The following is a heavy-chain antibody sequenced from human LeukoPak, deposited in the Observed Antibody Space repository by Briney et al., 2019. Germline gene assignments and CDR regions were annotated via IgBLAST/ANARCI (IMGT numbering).Heavy chain of an antibody. CDR2: ISWNSASI. CDR1: GFTFYDHA. V-gene: IGHV3-9*03. D-gene: IGHD2-2*01. J-gene: IGHJ6*03. Sequence: GGSLRLSCAGSGFTFYDHAMHWVRQGPGQGLEWFSSISWNSASIGYADSVKGRFTISRDNAKNSLYLQMNSLRADDMALYYCAKSQASTWSNYYYFMDVWGKGTTVTVSS. CDR3: AKSQASTWSNYYYFMDV.